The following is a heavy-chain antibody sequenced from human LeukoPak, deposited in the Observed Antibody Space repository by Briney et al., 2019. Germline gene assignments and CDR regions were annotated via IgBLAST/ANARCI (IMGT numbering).Heavy chain of an antibody. CDR3: ARDGCSSTSCVSSWFDP. CDR1: GGSISSGDYY. V-gene: IGHV4-30-4*01. D-gene: IGHD2-2*01. CDR2: IYYSGST. Sequence: SETLSLTCTVSGGSISSGDYYWSWIRQPPGKGLEWIGYIYYSGSTYYNPSLKSRVTISVDTSKNQFSLKLSSVTAADTAVYYCARDGCSSTSCVSSWFDPWGQGTLVTVSS. J-gene: IGHJ5*02.